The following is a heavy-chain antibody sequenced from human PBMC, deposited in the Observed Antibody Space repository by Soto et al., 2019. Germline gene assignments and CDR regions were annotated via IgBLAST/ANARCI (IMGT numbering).Heavy chain of an antibody. CDR2: MFHSGRT. Sequence: SETLSLTCTVSGDSISSYFWTWIRQPPGKALEWIGYMFHSGRTNYNPSLTSRVTMSADTSNNQFSLTLTSVTAADTAVYYCAKAVKYYDSTGYDAFAVWGRGIMVTVSS. V-gene: IGHV4-59*01. J-gene: IGHJ3*01. CDR3: AKAVKYYDSTGYDAFAV. CDR1: GDSISSYF. D-gene: IGHD3-22*01.